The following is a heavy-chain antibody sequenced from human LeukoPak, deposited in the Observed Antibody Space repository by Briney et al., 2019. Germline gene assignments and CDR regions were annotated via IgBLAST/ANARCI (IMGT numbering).Heavy chain of an antibody. D-gene: IGHD3-3*01. V-gene: IGHV3-7*01. CDR3: ASNTIFGPYYFDY. CDR1: GFTFSSYW. Sequence: GGSLRLSCAAPGFTFSSYWMSWVRQAPGKRLEWVANIKQDGSEKYYVDSVKGRFTISRDNAKNSLYLQMNSLRAEDTAVYYCASNTIFGPYYFDYWGQGTLVTVSS. CDR2: IKQDGSEK. J-gene: IGHJ4*02.